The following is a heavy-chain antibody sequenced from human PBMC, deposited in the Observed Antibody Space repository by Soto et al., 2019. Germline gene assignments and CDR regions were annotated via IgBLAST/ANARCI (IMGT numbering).Heavy chain of an antibody. Sequence: PSETLSLTWHVSGRSIMMYYWSWVRQPAGKALEWIGRIYTSGTTNYNPSLKSRATILVDTSKNQFSLKLSSVTAADTAVYYCAREGASGFGMDLWGHGTMVTVSS. CDR2: IYTSGTT. CDR1: GRSIMMYY. J-gene: IGHJ6*02. V-gene: IGHV4-4*07. CDR3: AREGASGFGMDL. D-gene: IGHD1-26*01.